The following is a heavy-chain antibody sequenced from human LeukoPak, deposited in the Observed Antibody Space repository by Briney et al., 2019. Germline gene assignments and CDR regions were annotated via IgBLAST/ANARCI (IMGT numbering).Heavy chain of an antibody. V-gene: IGHV1-2*02. Sequence: ASVKVSCKASGYTFTGYYMHWVRQAPGQGLEWMGWINPNSGGTNYAQKFQGRVTMTRDTSISTAYMELSRLRSEDTAVYYCARDTVAVADTYAFDIWGQGTMVTVSS. CDR2: INPNSGGT. CDR3: ARDTVAVADTYAFDI. J-gene: IGHJ3*02. D-gene: IGHD6-19*01. CDR1: GYTFTGYY.